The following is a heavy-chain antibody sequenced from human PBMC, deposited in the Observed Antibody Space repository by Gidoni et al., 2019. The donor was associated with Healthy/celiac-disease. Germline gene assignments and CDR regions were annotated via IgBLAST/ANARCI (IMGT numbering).Heavy chain of an antibody. V-gene: IGHV4-61*02. Sequence: QVQLQESGPGLVTPSQNLSLTCTLSAGSISSGSYYSSWLRQPAGKGLEWIGRIYTSGSTNYNPSLKSRVTMSVDTSKTQFSLKLSSVTAADTAVYYCAGGNYDILTGYSSFDYWGQGTLVTVSS. CDR1: AGSISSGSYY. CDR2: IYTSGST. CDR3: AGGNYDILTGYSSFDY. J-gene: IGHJ4*02. D-gene: IGHD3-9*01.